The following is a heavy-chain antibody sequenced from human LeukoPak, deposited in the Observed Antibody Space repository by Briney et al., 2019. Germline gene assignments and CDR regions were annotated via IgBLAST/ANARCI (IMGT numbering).Heavy chain of an antibody. J-gene: IGHJ4*02. CDR3: ARDPFEAGRTFPAGG. Sequence: PSETLSLTCTVSGGSISSSSYYWGWIRQPPGKGLEWIGSIYSSGSTYYNPSLKSRVTISVDTSKNQFSLKLSSVTAADTAVYYCARDPFEAGRTFPAGGWGQGTLVTVSS. V-gene: IGHV4-39*07. CDR2: IYSSGST. CDR1: GGSISSSSYY. D-gene: IGHD6-13*01.